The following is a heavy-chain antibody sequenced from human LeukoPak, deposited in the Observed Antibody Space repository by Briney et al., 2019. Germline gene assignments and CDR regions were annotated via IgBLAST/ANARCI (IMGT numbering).Heavy chain of an antibody. J-gene: IGHJ4*02. CDR2: ISGSGGST. CDR1: GFTFSSYA. V-gene: IGHV3-23*01. D-gene: IGHD6-13*01. Sequence: GGSLRLSCAASGFTFSSYAMSWVRQAPGKGLEWVSAISGSGGSTYYADSVKGRFTISRDNSKNTLHLQMNSLRAEDTAVYYCAKDPNSSSWYTLAGYWGQGTLVTVSS. CDR3: AKDPNSSSWYTLAGY.